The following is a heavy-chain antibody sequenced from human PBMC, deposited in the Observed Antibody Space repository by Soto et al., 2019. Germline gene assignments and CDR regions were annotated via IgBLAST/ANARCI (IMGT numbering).Heavy chain of an antibody. CDR3: ARDRGGVWFDP. Sequence: QLQLQESGSGLVKPSQTLSLTCAVSGGSISSGGYSWSWIRQPPGKGLEWIGYIYHSGSTYYNPSPKRRVTISVDRSKNQFSLKLSSVTAADTAVYYCARDRGGVWFDPWGQGTLVTVSS. CDR1: GGSISSGGYS. D-gene: IGHD3-10*01. CDR2: IYHSGST. J-gene: IGHJ5*02. V-gene: IGHV4-30-2*01.